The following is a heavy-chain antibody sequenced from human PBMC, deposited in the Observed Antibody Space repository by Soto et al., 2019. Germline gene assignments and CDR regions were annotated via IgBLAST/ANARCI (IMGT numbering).Heavy chain of an antibody. CDR3: VSEMPLLGVFDF. D-gene: IGHD3-16*01. Sequence: VGSLRLSCSASGLTFTNAWMNWVRPAPGKGLEWVGRIRTKSDGETTEYAALVKGRIAISRDDLRKMLFLEMNSLDSDDSAVYYCVSEMPLLGVFDFWGQGTLVTVSS. CDR2: IRTKSDGETT. CDR1: GLTFTNAW. J-gene: IGHJ4*02. V-gene: IGHV3-15*01.